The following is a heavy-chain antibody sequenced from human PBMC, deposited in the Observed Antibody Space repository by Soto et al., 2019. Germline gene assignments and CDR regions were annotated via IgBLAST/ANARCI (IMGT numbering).Heavy chain of an antibody. J-gene: IGHJ4*02. CDR3: AKGSSTWYYPHFDY. CDR2: ISYDGSNQ. Sequence: QVQLAESGGGVVQPGRSLRLSCVASGFTFSSYGMHWVRQAPGKGLEWVTIISYDGSNQNYADSVKGRFTISRDNSKNTLHLQMNSLRAEDTAVYYCAKGSSTWYYPHFDYWGQGALVTVSS. V-gene: IGHV3-30*18. D-gene: IGHD6-13*01. CDR1: GFTFSSYG.